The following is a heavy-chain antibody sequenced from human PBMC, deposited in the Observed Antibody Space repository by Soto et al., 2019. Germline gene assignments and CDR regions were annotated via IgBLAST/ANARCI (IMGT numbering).Heavy chain of an antibody. V-gene: IGHV1-18*01. J-gene: IGHJ3*02. CDR1: GYTFTSYG. CDR3: ARDPAQTDAFDI. Sequence: ASVKVSCKASGYTFTSYGISWVRQPPGQGLEWMGWISAYNGNTNYAQKLQGRITMTPDTSTSTAYMELRSLRSDDTAVYYCARDPAQTDAFDIWGQGTMVTVSS. CDR2: ISAYNGNT.